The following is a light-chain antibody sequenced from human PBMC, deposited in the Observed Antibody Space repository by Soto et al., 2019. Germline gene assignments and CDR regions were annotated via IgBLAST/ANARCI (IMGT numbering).Light chain of an antibody. V-gene: IGKV3-15*01. Sequence: EIVMTQSPATLSVSPGERATLSCRASQDIKSHLAWYQQKPGQAPRLLISRASTRATGFPSRFSGSGSGTEFTLTISSLQSEDSAVYYCQHYNNWPYTFGPGTKLEI. CDR3: QHYNNWPYT. CDR1: QDIKSH. J-gene: IGKJ2*01. CDR2: RAS.